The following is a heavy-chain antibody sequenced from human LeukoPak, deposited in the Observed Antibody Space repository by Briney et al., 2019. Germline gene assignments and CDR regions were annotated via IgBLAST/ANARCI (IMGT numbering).Heavy chain of an antibody. CDR2: IRYSGRT. Sequence: SETLSLTCTASDDSISRDFWTWIRQPPGKGLEWIGYIRYSGRTEYNPSLKSRVTISIQTSKNQFSLKLTSGTAADKAIYYCARLPDVSGWPFDYWGQGILVTVSS. D-gene: IGHD6-19*01. V-gene: IGHV4-59*01. J-gene: IGHJ4*02. CDR3: ARLPDVSGWPFDY. CDR1: DDSISRDF.